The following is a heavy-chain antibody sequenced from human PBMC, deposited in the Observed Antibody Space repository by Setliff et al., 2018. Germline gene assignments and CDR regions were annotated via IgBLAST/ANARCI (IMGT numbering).Heavy chain of an antibody. V-gene: IGHV4-61*02. CDR1: GGSIRSGSFY. CDR3: AKERYFDWFFEN. CDR2: VHASGSP. D-gene: IGHD3-9*01. Sequence: SETLSLTCTVSGGSIRSGSFYWSWIRQSAEKGLEWIGRVHASGSPNYNPSFKGRVTISLDTSTNQFSLNLNSVTAADTAVYYCAKERYFDWFFENWGQGTLVTVPQ. J-gene: IGHJ4*02.